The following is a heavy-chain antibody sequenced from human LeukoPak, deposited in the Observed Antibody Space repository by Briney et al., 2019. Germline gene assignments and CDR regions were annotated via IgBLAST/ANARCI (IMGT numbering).Heavy chain of an antibody. Sequence: SETLSLTCAVYGGSFSGYFWSWIRQSPKKGLEWIGEINQGGNTKYNPSLKSRVTISVDTSKNQFSLKLSSVTAADTAVYYCARHPLVRVHYYGSGSYRYWFDPWGQGTLVTVSS. D-gene: IGHD3-10*01. CDR1: GGSFSGYF. V-gene: IGHV4-34*01. CDR2: INQGGNT. CDR3: ARHPLVRVHYYGSGSYRYWFDP. J-gene: IGHJ5*02.